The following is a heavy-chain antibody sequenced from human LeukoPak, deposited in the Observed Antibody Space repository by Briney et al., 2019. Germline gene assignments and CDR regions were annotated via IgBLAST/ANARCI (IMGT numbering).Heavy chain of an antibody. V-gene: IGHV3-53*01. J-gene: IGHJ4*02. CDR1: GFTVSSNY. CDR3: TTDDSLPFDY. Sequence: GSLRLSCAASGFTVSSNYMNWVRQAPGKGLEWVSVIYSGGSTYYADSVKGRFTISRDNSKNTLYLQMNSLKTEDTAVYYCTTDDSLPFDYWGQGTLVTVSS. D-gene: IGHD5-18*01. CDR2: IYSGGST.